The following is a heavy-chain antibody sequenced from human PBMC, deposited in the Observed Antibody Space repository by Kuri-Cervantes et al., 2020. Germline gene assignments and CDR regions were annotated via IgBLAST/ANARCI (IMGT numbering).Heavy chain of an antibody. CDR1: GYTFTSYD. J-gene: IGHJ5*02. V-gene: IGHV1-69*05. CDR2: IIPIFGTA. CDR3: AKRGYRGNWFDP. D-gene: IGHD5-18*01. Sequence: SVKVSCKASGYTFTSYDISWVRQAPGQGLEWMGGIIPIFGTANYAQKFQGRVTITTDESTSTAYMELSSLRSEDTAVYYCAKRGYRGNWFDPWGQGTLVTVSS.